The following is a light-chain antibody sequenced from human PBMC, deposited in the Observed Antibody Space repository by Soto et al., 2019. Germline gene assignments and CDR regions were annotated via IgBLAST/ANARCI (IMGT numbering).Light chain of an antibody. Sequence: QSVLTQPPSVSGAPGQRVTISCTGSSSNIGAGSDVHWYQQRPGTAPKLLIYGNSNRPSGVPDRFSGSKSGTSASLAITGLRAEDEADYCCQSYDRSLSAVFGGGTKLTVL. J-gene: IGLJ2*01. CDR2: GNS. CDR1: SSNIGAGSD. CDR3: QSYDRSLSAV. V-gene: IGLV1-40*01.